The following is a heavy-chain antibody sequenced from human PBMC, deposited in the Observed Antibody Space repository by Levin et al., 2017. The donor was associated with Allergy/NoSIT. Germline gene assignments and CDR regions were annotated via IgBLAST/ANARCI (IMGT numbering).Heavy chain of an antibody. V-gene: IGHV3-30-3*01. J-gene: IGHJ4*02. CDR3: AGGYSSSWQNYYFDY. CDR1: GFTFSSYA. CDR2: ISYDGSNK. Sequence: HGESLKISCAASGFTFSSYAMHWVRQAPGKGLEWVAVISYDGSNKYYADSVKGRFTISRDNSKNTLYLQMNSLRAEDTAVYYCAGGYSSSWQNYYFDYWGQGTLVTVSS. D-gene: IGHD6-13*01.